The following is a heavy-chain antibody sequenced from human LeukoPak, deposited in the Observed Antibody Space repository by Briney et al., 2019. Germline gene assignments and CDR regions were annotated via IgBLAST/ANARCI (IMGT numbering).Heavy chain of an antibody. CDR2: ISSSSSYI. J-gene: IGHJ4*02. Sequence: PGGSLRLSCAASGFTFSSYSMNWVRQAPGKGLEWVSSISSSSSYIYYADSVKGRFTISRDNAKNSLYLQMNSLRAEDTAVYYCAKTDVGASGVDYWGQGTLVTVSS. CDR3: AKTDVGASGVDY. CDR1: GFTFSSYS. V-gene: IGHV3-21*01. D-gene: IGHD1-26*01.